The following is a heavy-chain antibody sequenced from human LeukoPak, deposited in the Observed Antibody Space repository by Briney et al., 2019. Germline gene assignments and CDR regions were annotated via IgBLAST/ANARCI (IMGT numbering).Heavy chain of an antibody. Sequence: PSETLSLTCTVSGGSISSSSYYWGWIRQPPGKGLEWIGTIYYSGSTYYNPSLKSRVTISVDTSKNQFSLKLSSVTAADTAVYYCARVGADGYHIFFDYWGQGTLVTVSS. CDR3: ARVGADGYHIFFDY. J-gene: IGHJ4*02. V-gene: IGHV4-39*07. CDR2: IYYSGST. CDR1: GGSISSSSYY. D-gene: IGHD5-24*01.